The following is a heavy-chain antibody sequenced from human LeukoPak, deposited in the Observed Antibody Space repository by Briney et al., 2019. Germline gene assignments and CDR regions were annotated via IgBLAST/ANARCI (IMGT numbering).Heavy chain of an antibody. Sequence: ASVKVSCKASGYTFTSCYMHWVRQAPGQGLEWMGIIDPSGGSTSHAQKFQGRVTMTRDTSTSTVYMELSSLRSEDTAVYYCARDRNVVVPAAADYWGQGTLVTVSS. CDR3: ARDRNVVVPAAADY. V-gene: IGHV1-46*01. D-gene: IGHD2-2*01. CDR1: GYTFTSCY. J-gene: IGHJ4*02. CDR2: IDPSGGST.